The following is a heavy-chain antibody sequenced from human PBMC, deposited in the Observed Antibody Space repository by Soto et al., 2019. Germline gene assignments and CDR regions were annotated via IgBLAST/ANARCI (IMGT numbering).Heavy chain of an antibody. D-gene: IGHD6-13*01. CDR2: ISYDGSNK. CDR3: ATGRWGSSWHTAGGEYFQH. Sequence: QVQLVESGGGVVQPGRSLRLSCAASGFSFSSYGMHWVRQAPGKGLEWVAVISYDGSNKYYADSVKGRFTISRDNSKNTLDLQMNSLRAEDTAVYYCATGRWGSSWHTAGGEYFQHWGQGTLVTVSS. V-gene: IGHV3-30*03. CDR1: GFSFSSYG. J-gene: IGHJ1*01.